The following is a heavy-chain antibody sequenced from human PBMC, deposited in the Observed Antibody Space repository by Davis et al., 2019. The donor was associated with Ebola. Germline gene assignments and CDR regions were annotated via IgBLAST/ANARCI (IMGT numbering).Heavy chain of an antibody. V-gene: IGHV1-2*02. CDR3: ARAGRSGGWFDP. CDR2: IDPNSGGT. Sequence: ASVKVSCKASGYTFTDYYMHWVRQAPGQGLEWIGWIDPNSGGTHYAQKFQGRVTITRDTSITTAYMELSSLRSDDTAVYYCARAGRSGGWFDPWGQGTLVTVSS. D-gene: IGHD3-16*01. CDR1: GYTFTDYY. J-gene: IGHJ5*02.